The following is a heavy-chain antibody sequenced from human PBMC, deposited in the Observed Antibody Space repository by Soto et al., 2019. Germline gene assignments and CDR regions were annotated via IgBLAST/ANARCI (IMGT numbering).Heavy chain of an antibody. J-gene: IGHJ4*02. Sequence: PGESLKISCKSSGYSFTSNWISWVRQMPGKGLEWMGRIDPSDSYTNYSPSFQGHVTISADKSIGTAYLQWSSLKASDTAMYYCARRPAFDSSGYHDYWGQGPLVTVSS. D-gene: IGHD3-22*01. V-gene: IGHV5-10-1*01. CDR3: ARRPAFDSSGYHDY. CDR1: GYSFTSNW. CDR2: IDPSDSYT.